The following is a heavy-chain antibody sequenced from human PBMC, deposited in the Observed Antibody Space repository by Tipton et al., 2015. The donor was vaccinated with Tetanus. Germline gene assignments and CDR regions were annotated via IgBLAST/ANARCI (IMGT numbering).Heavy chain of an antibody. CDR3: ARPSRRYGDYLY. V-gene: IGHV4-59*08. Sequence: GLVKPSETLSLSCTASGGSLSTYHWNWIRHLPGKGLEWIGYTDYSGTTKYNPSLKSRVAMSVDTSKNQFSLKLSSVTAADTAVYYCARPSRRYGDYLYWGQGTLVTVSS. D-gene: IGHD4-17*01. CDR1: GGSLSTYH. CDR2: TDYSGTT. J-gene: IGHJ4*02.